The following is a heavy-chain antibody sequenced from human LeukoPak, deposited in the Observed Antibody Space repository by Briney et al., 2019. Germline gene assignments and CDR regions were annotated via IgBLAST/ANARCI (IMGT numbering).Heavy chain of an antibody. D-gene: IGHD2-2*01. Sequence: GGSLRLSCAASGFTFSSYAMSWVRQAPGKGLEWVSAIGGSGGSTYYADSVKGRFTISRDNSKNTLYLQMNSLRAEDTAAYYCAKWAGVSGSTTLDVWGKGTTVTVSS. CDR1: GFTFSSYA. CDR2: IGGSGGST. CDR3: AKWAGVSGSTTLDV. V-gene: IGHV3-23*01. J-gene: IGHJ6*04.